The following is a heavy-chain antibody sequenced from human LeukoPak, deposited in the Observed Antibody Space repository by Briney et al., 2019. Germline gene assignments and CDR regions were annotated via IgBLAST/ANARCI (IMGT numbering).Heavy chain of an antibody. CDR2: IIPVFGTT. CDR1: GDTFTNYA. V-gene: IGHV1-69*05. Sequence: ASVKVSCKASGDTFTNYAISWVRQAPGQGLEWMGGIIPVFGTTNYAQNFQGRVTITTDESTSTAYMELSSLRSEDTAVYYCATSRRAYYYYYMDVWGKGTTVTVSS. J-gene: IGHJ6*03. CDR3: ATSRRAYYYYYMDV.